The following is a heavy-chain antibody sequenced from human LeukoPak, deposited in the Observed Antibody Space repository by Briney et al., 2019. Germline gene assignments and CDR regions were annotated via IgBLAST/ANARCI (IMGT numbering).Heavy chain of an antibody. J-gene: IGHJ6*02. CDR2: IYYSGST. D-gene: IGHD4-17*01. Sequence: SQTLSLTCTVSGGSISSGGYYWSWIRQHPGKGLGWIGYIYYSGSTYYNPSLKSRVTISVDTSKNQFSLKLSSVTAADTAVYYCARGRGTTVTPYYYYGMDVWGQGTTVTVSS. CDR3: ARGRGTTVTPYYYYGMDV. V-gene: IGHV4-31*03. CDR1: GGSISSGGYY.